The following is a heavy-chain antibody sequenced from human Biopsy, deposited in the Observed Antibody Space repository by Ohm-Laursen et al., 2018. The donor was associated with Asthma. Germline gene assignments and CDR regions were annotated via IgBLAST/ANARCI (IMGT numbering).Heavy chain of an antibody. CDR2: IYYSGTT. V-gene: IGHV4-31*03. CDR3: AREKAYGSGSLYGMDV. CDR1: GGSIGRGGYY. D-gene: IGHD3-10*01. J-gene: IGHJ6*02. Sequence: TLSLTCLVSGGSIGRGGYYWSWMRHFPGKGLEWIGYIYYSGTTYYNPSLKSRLTISVDMSKNQFILHLTSVTAADTAVYYCAREKAYGSGSLYGMDVWGHGTTVTVSS.